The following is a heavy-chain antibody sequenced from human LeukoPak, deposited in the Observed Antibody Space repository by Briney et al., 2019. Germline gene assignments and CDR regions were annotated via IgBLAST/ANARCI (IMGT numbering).Heavy chain of an antibody. V-gene: IGHV1-2*02. J-gene: IGHJ4*02. CDR3: ARDPGITGISRSRTYYFDY. Sequence: ASVKVSCKASGYTFTGYYMHWVRQAPGQGLEWMGWINPNSGGTNYAQKFQGRVTMTRDTSISTAYMELSSLRSEDTAVYYCARDPGITGISRSRTYYFDYWGQGTLVTVSS. CDR2: INPNSGGT. CDR1: GYTFTGYY. D-gene: IGHD1-20*01.